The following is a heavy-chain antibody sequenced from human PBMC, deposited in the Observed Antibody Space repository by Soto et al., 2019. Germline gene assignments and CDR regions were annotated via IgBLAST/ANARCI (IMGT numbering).Heavy chain of an antibody. V-gene: IGHV3-21*01. CDR1: GFTFSSYS. CDR2: ISSSSSYI. Sequence: GGSLRLSCAASGFTFSSYSMNWVRQAPGKGLEWVSSISSSSSYIYYADSVKGRFTISRDNAKNSLYLQMNSLRAEDTAVYYCAREDDYDFWIDYYYYMDVWGKGTTVTVSS. D-gene: IGHD3-3*01. CDR3: AREDDYDFWIDYYYYMDV. J-gene: IGHJ6*03.